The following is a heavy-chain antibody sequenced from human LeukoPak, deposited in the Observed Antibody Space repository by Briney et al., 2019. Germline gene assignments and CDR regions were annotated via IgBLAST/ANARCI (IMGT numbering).Heavy chain of an antibody. J-gene: IGHJ4*02. CDR1: GYSISSGYY. D-gene: IGHD3-3*01. Sequence: SETLSLTCAVSGYSISSGYYWGWVRQPPGKGLEWIGTIYHSGYTYYNPSLKGRVTISVDTSKNQFSLKLSSVTAADTAVYYCARKLYYGDYFDYWGQGTLVTVSS. V-gene: IGHV4-38-2*01. CDR3: ARKLYYGDYFDY. CDR2: IYHSGYT.